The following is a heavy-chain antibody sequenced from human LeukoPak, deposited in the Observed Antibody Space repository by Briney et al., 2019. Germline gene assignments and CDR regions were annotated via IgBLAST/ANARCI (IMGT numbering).Heavy chain of an antibody. J-gene: IGHJ4*02. CDR2: ISSSSSYI. Sequence: PGGSLRLSCAASGFTFSSYSMNWVRQAPGKGLEWVSSISSSSSYIYYADSVKGRFTISRDNAKNSLSLQMNSLRAEDTAVYYCARVPVRGVIQDYWGQGTLVTVSS. D-gene: IGHD3-10*01. CDR1: GFTFSSYS. V-gene: IGHV3-21*01. CDR3: ARVPVRGVIQDY.